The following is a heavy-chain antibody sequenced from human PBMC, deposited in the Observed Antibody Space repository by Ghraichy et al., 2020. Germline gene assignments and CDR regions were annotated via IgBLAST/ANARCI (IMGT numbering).Heavy chain of an antibody. J-gene: IGHJ4*02. Sequence: SETLSLTCTVSGGSISSYYWSWIRQPPGKGLEWIGYIYYSGSTKYNPSLKSRVTISVDTSKNQFSLKQSSVTAADAAVYYCARTITVTVIFDYWGPGTPVTVSS. CDR3: ARTITVTVIFDY. CDR1: GGSISSYY. D-gene: IGHD5-24*01. CDR2: IYYSGST. V-gene: IGHV4-59*08.